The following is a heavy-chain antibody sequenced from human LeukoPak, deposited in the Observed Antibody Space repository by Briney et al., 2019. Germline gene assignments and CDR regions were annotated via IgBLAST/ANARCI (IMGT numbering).Heavy chain of an antibody. V-gene: IGHV4-61*02. Sequence: SETLSLTCTVSGDSISSGDYYWSWIRQPAGKGREWIGRISSSGSTNYNPSLKSRVTISVDTSKNQFSLKLGSVTAADTAVYFCARGPYSYDSSGAFDIWGQGTMVTVSS. CDR3: ARGPYSYDSSGAFDI. CDR2: ISSSGST. D-gene: IGHD3-22*01. J-gene: IGHJ3*02. CDR1: GDSISSGDYY.